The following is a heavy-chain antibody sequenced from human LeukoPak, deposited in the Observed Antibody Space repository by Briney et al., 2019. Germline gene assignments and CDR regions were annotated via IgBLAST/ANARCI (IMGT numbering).Heavy chain of an antibody. Sequence: SETLSLTCAVSGGSISSGGYSWSWIRQPPGKGLEWIGEINHSGSTNYNPSLKSRVTISVDTSKNQFSLKLSSVTAADTAVYYCAITMVRGVINDDAFDIWGQGTMVTVSS. V-gene: IGHV4-30-2*01. CDR2: INHSGST. CDR3: AITMVRGVINDDAFDI. D-gene: IGHD3-10*01. J-gene: IGHJ3*02. CDR1: GGSISSGGYS.